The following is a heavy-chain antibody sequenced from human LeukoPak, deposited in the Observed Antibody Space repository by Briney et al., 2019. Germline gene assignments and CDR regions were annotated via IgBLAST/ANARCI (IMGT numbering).Heavy chain of an antibody. D-gene: IGHD1-1*01. J-gene: IGHJ6*03. Sequence: SETLSLTCTASGGPISSSSYYWGWIRRPPGKGLEWIGTIYYSGTTYYNPSLKSRVTISADTSKNHFSLKLSSVTAADTAVYYCARPGHSYYYMDVWGKGTTVTVSS. V-gene: IGHV4-39*02. CDR2: IYYSGTT. CDR3: ARPGHSYYYMDV. CDR1: GGPISSSSYY.